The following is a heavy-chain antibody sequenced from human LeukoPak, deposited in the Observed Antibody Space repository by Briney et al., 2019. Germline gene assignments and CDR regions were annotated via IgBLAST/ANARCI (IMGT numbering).Heavy chain of an antibody. CDR2: ISYDGSNE. CDR1: GFTFSSYV. D-gene: IGHD4-23*01. CDR3: ARVFTVVGFDLVVLVTYYFDY. J-gene: IGHJ4*02. V-gene: IGHV3-30*04. Sequence: GGSLRLSCAASGFTFSSYVMHWVRQAPGKGLEWVAIISYDGSNEYYADSVKGRFTISRDNSKNTLYLQMNSLRAADTAVYYCARVFTVVGFDLVVLVTYYFDYWGQGTLVTVSS.